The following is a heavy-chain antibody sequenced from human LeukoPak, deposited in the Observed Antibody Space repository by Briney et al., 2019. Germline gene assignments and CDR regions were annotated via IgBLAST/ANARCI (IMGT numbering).Heavy chain of an antibody. D-gene: IGHD3-3*01. V-gene: IGHV1-8*01. CDR3: ARGGTIFGVVTISPGYYMDV. J-gene: IGHJ6*03. CDR1: GYTFTSYD. Sequence: ASVKVSCKASGYTFTSYDINWVRQATGQGLEWMGWMNPNSGNTGYAQKFQGRVTMTRNTSISTAYMELSSLRSEDTAVYYCARGGTIFGVVTISPGYYMDVWGKGTTVTVSS. CDR2: MNPNSGNT.